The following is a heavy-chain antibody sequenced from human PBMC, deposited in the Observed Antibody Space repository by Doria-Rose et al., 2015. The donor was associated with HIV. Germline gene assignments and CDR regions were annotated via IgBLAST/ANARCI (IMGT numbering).Heavy chain of an antibody. Sequence: GQGLEWMGWMNPSSGNTGYAQKFQGRVTMTRNTSITTASIELSSLRSEDTAVYYCARGSERWQQLEPRHYGMDVWGQGTTVAVS. D-gene: IGHD6-13*01. J-gene: IGHJ6*02. CDR3: ARGSERWQQLEPRHYGMDV. V-gene: IGHV1-8*01. CDR2: MNPSSGNT.